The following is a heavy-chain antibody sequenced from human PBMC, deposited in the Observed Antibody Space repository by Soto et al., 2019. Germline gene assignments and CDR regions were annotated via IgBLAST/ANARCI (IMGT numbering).Heavy chain of an antibody. CDR3: ARDVTDDFWSGPGGY. V-gene: IGHV1-3*01. J-gene: IGHJ4*02. Sequence: ASVKVSCEACGYTFTSYAMHWVRQAPGQRLEWMGWINAGNGNTKYSQKFQGRVTITRDTSASTAYMELSSLRSEDTAVYYCARDVTDDFWSGPGGYWGQGTLVTVSS. CDR1: GYTFTSYA. D-gene: IGHD3-3*01. CDR2: INAGNGNT.